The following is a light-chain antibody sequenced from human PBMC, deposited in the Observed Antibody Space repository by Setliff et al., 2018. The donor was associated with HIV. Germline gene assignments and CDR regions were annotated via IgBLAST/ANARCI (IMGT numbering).Light chain of an antibody. CDR3: AAWDNSLSGSYV. CDR1: SSNIGRNY. CDR2: RNN. J-gene: IGLJ1*01. Sequence: QSALTQPPSASGTPGQRVTISCSGSSSNIGRNYVYWYQQLPGTTPKLLIYRNNQRPSGVPDRFSGSKSGTSASLAISGLRSEDEADYHCAAWDNSLSGSYVFATGTKVTVL. V-gene: IGLV1-47*01.